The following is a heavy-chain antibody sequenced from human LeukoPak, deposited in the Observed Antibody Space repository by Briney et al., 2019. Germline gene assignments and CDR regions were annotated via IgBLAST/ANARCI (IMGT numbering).Heavy chain of an antibody. CDR2: ISAYNGNT. D-gene: IGHD2-15*01. CDR3: ATSKCTAASCYTALFDC. CDR1: GYTFTNYA. V-gene: IGHV1-18*01. J-gene: IGHJ4*02. Sequence: ASVKVSCKASGYTFTNYAFSWVRQAPGQGLEWMGWISAYNGNTNYVQSLQGRVTMTRDTATNTSYMELRSLRSDDTALYFCATSKCTAASCYTALFDCWGRGTLVTVSS.